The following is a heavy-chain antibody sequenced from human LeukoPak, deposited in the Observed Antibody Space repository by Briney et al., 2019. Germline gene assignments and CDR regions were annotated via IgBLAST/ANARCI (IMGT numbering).Heavy chain of an antibody. V-gene: IGHV4-34*01. J-gene: IGHJ5*02. CDR1: GGSFSGYY. CDR2: INHSGST. D-gene: IGHD3-10*01. Sequence: SETLSLTCAVYGGSFSGYYWSWIRQPPGKGLEWIGEINHSGSTNYNPSLKSRVTISVDTSKNQFSLKLSSVTAADTAVYYCARGGQTGSWFDPWGQGTLVTVSS. CDR3: ARGGQTGSWFDP.